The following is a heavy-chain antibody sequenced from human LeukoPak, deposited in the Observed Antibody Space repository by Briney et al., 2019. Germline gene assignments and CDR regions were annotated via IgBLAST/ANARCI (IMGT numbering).Heavy chain of an antibody. CDR1: GGTFSSYA. CDR2: IIPIFGTA. V-gene: IGHV1-69*13. CDR3: AAYYYDSSGYYYPRDY. J-gene: IGHJ4*02. D-gene: IGHD3-22*01. Sequence: SVNPSYKVSGGTFSSYAISWVRQAPGQGREWLGGIIPIFGTANYAQTFQGRVTTTADESTSTAYMELSSLRTEDTAVYYCAAYYYDSSGYYYPRDYWGQGTLVTVSS.